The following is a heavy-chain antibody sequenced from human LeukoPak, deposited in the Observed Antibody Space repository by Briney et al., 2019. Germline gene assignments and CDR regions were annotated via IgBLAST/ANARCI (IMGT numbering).Heavy chain of an antibody. CDR1: GFTFSSYA. CDR3: ARVYGDYTGYMDV. V-gene: IGHV3-23*01. CDR2: ISGSGGST. D-gene: IGHD4-17*01. J-gene: IGHJ6*03. Sequence: GGSLRLSCAASGFTFSSYAMSWVRQAPGKGLEWVSAISGSGGSTYYADSVKGRFTISRDNAKNTLYLQMNSLRAEDTAVYYCARVYGDYTGYMDVWGKGTTVTVSS.